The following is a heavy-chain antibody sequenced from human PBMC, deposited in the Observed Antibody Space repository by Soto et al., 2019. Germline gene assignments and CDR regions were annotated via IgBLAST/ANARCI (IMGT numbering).Heavy chain of an antibody. J-gene: IGHJ4*02. CDR1: GGSISSGDYY. Sequence: QVQLQESGPGLVKPSETLSLTCTVSGGSISSGDYYWSWFRQPPGKGLEWIAYIYYSGSTYYNPSLKSRVTISVDTSKNQFSLKLSSVTAADTAVYYCARDVRGSYFDYWGQGTLVTVSS. CDR3: ARDVRGSYFDY. V-gene: IGHV4-30-4*01. D-gene: IGHD3-16*01. CDR2: IYYSGST.